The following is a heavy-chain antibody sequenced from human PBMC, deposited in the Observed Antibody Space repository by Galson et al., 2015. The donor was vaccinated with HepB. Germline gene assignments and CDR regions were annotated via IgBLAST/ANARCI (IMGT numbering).Heavy chain of an antibody. V-gene: IGHV3-74*01. Sequence: SLRLSCAASGFTLSSYWMHWVRQAPGKGLVWVSHMSSAGTSTSYADSVKGRFTISRDNAKNTLYLQMNSLGAEDTAVYYCTRDPPGEEFNYWGQGTLVTVSS. CDR3: TRDPPGEEFNY. CDR1: GFTLSSYW. CDR2: MSSAGTST. D-gene: IGHD3-16*01. J-gene: IGHJ4*02.